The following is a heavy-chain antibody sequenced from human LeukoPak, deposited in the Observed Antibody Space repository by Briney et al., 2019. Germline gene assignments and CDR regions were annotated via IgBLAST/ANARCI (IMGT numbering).Heavy chain of an antibody. CDR3: ARRYSGSYSPDAFDI. CDR2: IYSGGST. V-gene: IGHV3-53*01. J-gene: IGHJ3*02. D-gene: IGHD1-26*01. CDR1: GFSVSSNY. Sequence: QSGGSLRLSCAASGFSVSSNYMSWVRQAPGKGLEWVSVIYSGGSTCYADSVKGRFTISRDNSKNTLYLQMNSLRAEDTAVYYCARRYSGSYSPDAFDIWGQGTMVTVSS.